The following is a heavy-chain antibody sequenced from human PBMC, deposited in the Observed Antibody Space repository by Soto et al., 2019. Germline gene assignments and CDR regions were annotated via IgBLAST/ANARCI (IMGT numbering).Heavy chain of an antibody. CDR1: GGSISSSSYY. V-gene: IGHV4-39*01. J-gene: IGHJ6*02. CDR2: IFYSGST. Sequence: PSETLSLTCTVSGGSISSSSYYWGWVRQPPGKGLEWIGSIFYSGSTYYNPSLKSRVTISVDTSKNQFSLKLSSVTAADTAVYYCACIFSGGYNYGLHYYGMDVWGQGTTVT. D-gene: IGHD5-18*01. CDR3: ACIFSGGYNYGLHYYGMDV.